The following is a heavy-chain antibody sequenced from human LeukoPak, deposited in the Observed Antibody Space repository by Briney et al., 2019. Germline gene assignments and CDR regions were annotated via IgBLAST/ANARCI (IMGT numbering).Heavy chain of an antibody. CDR3: ARRSTSETPWDY. D-gene: IGHD5/OR15-5a*01. Sequence: SVKVSCKASGGTFSSYAISWVRQAPGQGLEWMGRIIPILCIANFAQKFQGRVTITADKSTSTAYMELSSLRSEDTAVYYCARRSTSETPWDYWGQGTLVTVSS. J-gene: IGHJ4*02. CDR1: GGTFSSYA. V-gene: IGHV1-69*04. CDR2: IIPILCIA.